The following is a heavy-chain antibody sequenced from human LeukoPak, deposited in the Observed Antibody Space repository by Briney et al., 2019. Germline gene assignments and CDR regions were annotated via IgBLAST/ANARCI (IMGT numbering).Heavy chain of an antibody. CDR3: ARRAVEYNWNDFDF. J-gene: IGHJ4*02. Sequence: ASVKVSCKASGYTFTSYGISWVRQAPGQGLEWMGWISAYNGNTNYAQKLQGRVTMTTDTSTSTVYMELSSLRSEDTAVYYCARRAVEYNWNDFDFWGQGTLVTVSS. V-gene: IGHV1-18*01. CDR1: GYTFTSYG. D-gene: IGHD1-1*01. CDR2: ISAYNGNT.